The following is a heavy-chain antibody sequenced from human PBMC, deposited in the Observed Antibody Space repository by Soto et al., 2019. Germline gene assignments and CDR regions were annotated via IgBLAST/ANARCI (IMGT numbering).Heavy chain of an antibody. CDR3: ARLVERQCLNQ. Sequence: ASVKVSCKASGYTFTSYAMHWVRQAPGQRLEWMGWINAGNSDTKYSQKFQGRVTITSDTSASTAYMELSSLRSEDTAVYYCARLVERQCLNQWGQGTLVTVSS. V-gene: IGHV1-3*01. CDR2: INAGNSDT. CDR1: GYTFTSYA. J-gene: IGHJ4*02. D-gene: IGHD2-15*01.